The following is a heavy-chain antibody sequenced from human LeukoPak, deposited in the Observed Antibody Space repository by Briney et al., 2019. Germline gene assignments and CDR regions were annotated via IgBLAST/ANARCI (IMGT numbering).Heavy chain of an antibody. CDR2: IYYSGST. CDR1: GGSISSHY. Sequence: PSETLSLTCTVSGGSISSHYWSWIRQPPGKGLEWIGSIYYSGSTYYNPSLKSRVTISVDTSKNQFSLKLSSVTAADTAVYYCARNSVGATTFDYWGQGTLVTVSS. CDR3: ARNSVGATTFDY. J-gene: IGHJ4*02. V-gene: IGHV4-59*05. D-gene: IGHD1-26*01.